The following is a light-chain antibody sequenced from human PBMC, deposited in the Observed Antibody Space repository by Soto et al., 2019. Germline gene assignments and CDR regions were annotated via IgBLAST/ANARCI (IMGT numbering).Light chain of an antibody. CDR2: ATS. Sequence: DIVMTQSPATLSVSPGERATLSCRASQSVSSNLAWYQQKPGQAPRLLIYATSSRATGVPTRFSGSGSGTDFTLTISSLQSEDFAVYYCQQYNNWPPWTFGQGTKVDIK. CDR1: QSVSSN. J-gene: IGKJ1*01. CDR3: QQYNNWPPWT. V-gene: IGKV3-15*01.